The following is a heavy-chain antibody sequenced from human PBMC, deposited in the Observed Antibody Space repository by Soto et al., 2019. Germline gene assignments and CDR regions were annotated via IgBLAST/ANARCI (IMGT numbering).Heavy chain of an antibody. CDR1: GGSIGSHY. D-gene: IGHD3-16*01. Sequence: QVQLQESGPGLVKPSETLSLTCTVSGGSIGSHYWSWIRQPPGEGLEWIGRASYSGRPSYNPSLKSRVTISMDTAKNQFSLKLTSVTAADTAVYNCARQWGGDYWGQGSLVTVSS. J-gene: IGHJ4*02. CDR2: ASYSGRP. V-gene: IGHV4-59*08. CDR3: ARQWGGDY.